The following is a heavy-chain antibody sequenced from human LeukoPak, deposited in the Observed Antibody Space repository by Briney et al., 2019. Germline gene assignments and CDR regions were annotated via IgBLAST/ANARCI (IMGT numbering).Heavy chain of an antibody. CDR1: GFTASSNY. Sequence: GGSLRLSCAASGFTASSNYMSWVRQAPGKGLEWVSVIYSGGSTYYADSVKGRFTISRDNSKNTLYLQMNSLRAEDTAVYYCARVRCGSGRYYVIDYWGQGTLVTVSS. V-gene: IGHV3-53*01. CDR3: ARVRCGSGRYYVIDY. D-gene: IGHD3-10*01. J-gene: IGHJ4*02. CDR2: IYSGGST.